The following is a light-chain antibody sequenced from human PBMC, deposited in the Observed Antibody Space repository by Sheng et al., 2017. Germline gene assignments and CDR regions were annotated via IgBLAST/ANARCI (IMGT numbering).Light chain of an antibody. Sequence: QSALTQPASVSGSPGQSITISCTGTSSDVGSYNLVSWYQQHPGKAPKLMIYEVSKRPSGVSNRFSGSKSGNTASLTISGLQAEDEADYYCCSYAGSSTWVFGGGDQADRP. V-gene: IGLV2-23*02. CDR1: SSDVGSYNL. J-gene: IGLJ3*02. CDR2: EVS. CDR3: CSYAGSSTWV.